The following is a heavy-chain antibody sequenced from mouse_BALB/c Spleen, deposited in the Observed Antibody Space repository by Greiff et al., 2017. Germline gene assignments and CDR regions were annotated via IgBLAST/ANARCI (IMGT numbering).Heavy chain of an antibody. Sequence: EVILVESGGGLVKPGGSLKLSCAASGFTFSDYYMYWVRQTPEKRLEWVATISDGGSYTYYPDSVKGRFTISRDNAKNNLYLQMSSLKSEDTAIYYCARDGGLSHDENYAMDYWGQGTSVTVSS. CDR2: ISDGGSYT. CDR3: ARDGGLSHDENYAMDY. J-gene: IGHJ4*01. D-gene: IGHD1-1*02. CDR1: GFTFSDYY. V-gene: IGHV5-4*02.